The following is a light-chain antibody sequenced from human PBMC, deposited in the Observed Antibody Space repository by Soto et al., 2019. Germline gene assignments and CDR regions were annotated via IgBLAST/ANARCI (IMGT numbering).Light chain of an antibody. J-gene: IGKJ1*01. CDR1: QSVSSN. CDR3: QQYASTRWT. V-gene: IGKV3-15*01. Sequence: VVTQSAATLSVSRGERDTLSCRASQSVSSNLAWYQQKPGQAPRLLIYGASTRATGIPARFSGSGSGTDFTLTISRLQPEDFAVYYCQQYASTRWTVGQGTKVAIK. CDR2: GAS.